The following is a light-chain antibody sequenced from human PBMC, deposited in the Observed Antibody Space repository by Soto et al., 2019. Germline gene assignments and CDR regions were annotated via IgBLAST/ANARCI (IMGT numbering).Light chain of an antibody. CDR3: QHYGTSQFT. Sequence: EIVLTQSPVTLSLSPGESATLSCRASQSVTRSYLAWYQQKPGLPPRLLIFGAASRATGIPDRFSGNGSGTDFTLTINRLDPEDFAVYYCQHYGTSQFTFGPGTKVDFK. J-gene: IGKJ3*01. V-gene: IGKV3-20*01. CDR1: QSVTRSY. CDR2: GAA.